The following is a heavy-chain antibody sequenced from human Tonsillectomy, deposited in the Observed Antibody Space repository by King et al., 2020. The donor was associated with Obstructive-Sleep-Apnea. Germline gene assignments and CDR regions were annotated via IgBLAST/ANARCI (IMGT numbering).Heavy chain of an antibody. Sequence: VQLVESGGGLVQPGGSLRLSCAASGFTFSSYSMNWVRQAPGKGLEWVSYISSSSSTIYYADSEKGRFTISRDNAKNSLYLQMNSLRAEDTAVYYCARDGDYWGQGTLVTVSS. CDR3: ARDGDY. CDR2: ISSSSSTI. CDR1: GFTFSSYS. V-gene: IGHV3-48*01. J-gene: IGHJ4*02.